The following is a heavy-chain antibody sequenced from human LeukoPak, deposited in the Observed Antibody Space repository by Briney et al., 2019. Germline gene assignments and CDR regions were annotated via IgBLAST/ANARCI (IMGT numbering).Heavy chain of an antibody. V-gene: IGHV3-48*03. CDR3: ARVGYHGSGSFDY. D-gene: IGHD3-10*01. CDR2: ISPTGYTI. J-gene: IGHJ4*02. CDR1: TFSFSNYE. Sequence: PGGSLRLSCAASTFSFSNYEMNWVRQAPGQGLEWVSYISPTGYTIYHADSVKGRFTISRDSAKNSLYLQMSSLRAEDTAVYYCARVGYHGSGSFDYWGQGTLVTVSS.